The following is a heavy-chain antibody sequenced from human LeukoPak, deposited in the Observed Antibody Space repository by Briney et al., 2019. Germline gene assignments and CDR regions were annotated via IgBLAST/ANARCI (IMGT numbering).Heavy chain of an antibody. CDR1: GFTFDDYA. V-gene: IGHV3-9*03. Sequence: GGSLRLSCAASGFTFDDYAMHWVRQAPGKGLEWVSGISWNSGSIGYADSVKGRFTISRDNAKNSLYLQMNSLRAEDMALYYCAGPAVAGTWGDAFDIWGQGTMVTVSS. CDR2: ISWNSGSI. J-gene: IGHJ3*02. D-gene: IGHD6-19*01. CDR3: AGPAVAGTWGDAFDI.